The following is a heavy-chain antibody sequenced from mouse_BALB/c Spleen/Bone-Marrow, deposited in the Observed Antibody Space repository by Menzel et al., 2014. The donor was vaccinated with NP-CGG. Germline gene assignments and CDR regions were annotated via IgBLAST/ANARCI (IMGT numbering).Heavy chain of an antibody. D-gene: IGHD2-3*01. CDR3: ARGRGWYFDY. J-gene: IGHJ2*01. CDR2: IYPGDGDT. V-gene: IGHV1-80*01. CDR1: GYAFSSYW. Sequence: VQLQQSGAELVRPGSSVRISCKASGYAFSSYWMNWVKRRPGQGLEWIGQIYPGDGDTNYNWKFKGKATLTADKSSSTAYMQPSSLTSEDSAVYFCARGRGWYFDYWGQGTTLTVSS.